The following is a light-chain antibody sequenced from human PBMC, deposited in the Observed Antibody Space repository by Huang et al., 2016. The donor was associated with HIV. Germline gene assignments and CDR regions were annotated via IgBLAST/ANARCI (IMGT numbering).Light chain of an antibody. J-gene: IGKJ1*01. Sequence: EIVMTQSPATLSLSPGQRATLSCRASQSVITYLAWFQHKPGQAPRLLIYDASIRAPGIPAGFGGSGSGTDFTLTISSLEPEDFAVYYCQQRSHWPWTFGQGTRVEIK. CDR3: QQRSHWPWT. V-gene: IGKV3-11*01. CDR1: QSVITY. CDR2: DAS.